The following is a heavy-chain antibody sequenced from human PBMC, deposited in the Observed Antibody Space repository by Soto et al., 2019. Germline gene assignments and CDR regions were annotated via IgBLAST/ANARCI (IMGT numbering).Heavy chain of an antibody. V-gene: IGHV4-34*01. D-gene: IGHD3-10*01. J-gene: IGHJ5*02. Sequence: SETLSLTCAVYDGSFSGYYWSWIRQPPGKGLEWIGEINHSGSTSYSPSLRSRVTISLGTSKNQFSLKLNSVTAADTAVYYCARVWFGELNSNWLDPWGQGTLVTVSS. CDR3: ARVWFGELNSNWLDP. CDR1: DGSFSGYY. CDR2: INHSGST.